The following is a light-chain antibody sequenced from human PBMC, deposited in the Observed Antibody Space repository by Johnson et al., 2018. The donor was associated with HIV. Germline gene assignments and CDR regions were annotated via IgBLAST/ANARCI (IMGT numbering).Light chain of an antibody. CDR2: DNS. Sequence: QFVLTQPPSVSAAPGQKVTISCSGNRSNIGDNFVSWYQHLPGTAPKLLVYDNSKRPSGIPERFSATKSGTSATLGITGLQTGEEADYYCGTWDSSLRGYVFGTGTKVTVL. CDR3: GTWDSSLRGYV. J-gene: IGLJ1*01. CDR1: RSNIGDNF. V-gene: IGLV1-51*01.